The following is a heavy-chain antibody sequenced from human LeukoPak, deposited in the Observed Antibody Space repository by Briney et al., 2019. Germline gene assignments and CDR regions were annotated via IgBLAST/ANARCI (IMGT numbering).Heavy chain of an antibody. CDR2: INHSGST. V-gene: IGHV4-34*01. CDR1: GGSFSGYY. D-gene: IGHD3-10*01. CDR3: ARGPYYYGSGSYYMTRDFDY. Sequence: SSETLSLTCAVYGGSFSGYYWSWIRQPPGKGREWIGEINHSGSTNYNPSLKSRVTISVDTSKNQFSLKLSSVTAADTAVYYCARGPYYYGSGSYYMTRDFDYWGQGTLVTVSS. J-gene: IGHJ4*02.